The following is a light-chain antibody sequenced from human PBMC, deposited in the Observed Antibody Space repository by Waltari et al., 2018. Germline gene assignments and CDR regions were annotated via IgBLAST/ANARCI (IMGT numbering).Light chain of an antibody. Sequence: VGMTQSPRSLPGTLGLPACMCCRSSQSLVLSDGNRHLNWSQQRPVQSPRRLIYEVSKRDSGVPERFSGSWSGSDFTLKISRVEAEDVGVYYCMPGTHWPPSFGQGTTVEIK. CDR3: MPGTHWPPS. J-gene: IGKJ1*01. V-gene: IGKV2-30*01. CDR1: QSLVLSDGNRH. CDR2: EVS.